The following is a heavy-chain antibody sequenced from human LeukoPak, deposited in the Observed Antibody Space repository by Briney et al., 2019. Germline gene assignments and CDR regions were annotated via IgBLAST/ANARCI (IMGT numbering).Heavy chain of an antibody. D-gene: IGHD3-22*01. Sequence: GGSLRLSCAASGFTFSDYYMSWIRQAPGKGLEWVSYISSSGSTIYCADSVKGRFTISRDNAKNSLYLQMNSLRAEDTAVYYCATHYYDSSGYYYDHAFDIWGQGTMVTVSS. CDR2: ISSSGSTI. CDR3: ATHYYDSSGYYYDHAFDI. CDR1: GFTFSDYY. V-gene: IGHV3-11*01. J-gene: IGHJ3*02.